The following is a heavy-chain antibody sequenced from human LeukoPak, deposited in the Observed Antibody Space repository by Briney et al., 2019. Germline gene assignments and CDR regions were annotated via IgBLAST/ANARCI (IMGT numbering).Heavy chain of an antibody. V-gene: IGHV4-39*07. CDR3: ARGAYYFDY. Sequence: SETLPLTRTVSGGSISSSSYYWGWMRQPPGKGLEWIGSIYYSGTTNYNPSLKSRVTISVDTSKNQFSLNLSSVTAADTAVYYCARGAYYFDYWGQGTRVTVSS. CDR1: GGSISSSSYY. J-gene: IGHJ4*02. CDR2: IYYSGTT.